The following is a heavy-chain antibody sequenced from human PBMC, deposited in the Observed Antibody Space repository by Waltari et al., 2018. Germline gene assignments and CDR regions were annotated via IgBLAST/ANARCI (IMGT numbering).Heavy chain of an antibody. V-gene: IGHV3-21*01. D-gene: IGHD2-2*01. CDR3: ARDLYCSSTSCPRDY. CDR1: GFTFSSYS. Sequence: EVQLVESGGGLVKPGGSLSLSCAASGFTFSSYSMNWVRQAPGKGLEWVSSISSSSSYRYYADSVKGRFTISRDNAKNSLYLQMNSLRAEDTAVYYCARDLYCSSTSCPRDYWGQGTLVTVSS. CDR2: ISSSSSYR. J-gene: IGHJ4*02.